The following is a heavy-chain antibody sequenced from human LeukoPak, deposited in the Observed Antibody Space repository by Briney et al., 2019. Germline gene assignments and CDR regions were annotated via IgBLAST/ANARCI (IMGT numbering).Heavy chain of an antibody. CDR2: ISYDGSNK. CDR3: ARDRDSSGYIADY. D-gene: IGHD3-22*01. Sequence: PGRSLRLSCAASGFTFSSYAMHWVRQAPGKGLEWVAVISYDGSNKYYADSVKGRFTISRDNSKNTLYLQMNSLRAEDTAVYYCARDRDSSGYIADYWGQGTLVTVSS. CDR1: GFTFSSYA. J-gene: IGHJ4*02. V-gene: IGHV3-30-3*01.